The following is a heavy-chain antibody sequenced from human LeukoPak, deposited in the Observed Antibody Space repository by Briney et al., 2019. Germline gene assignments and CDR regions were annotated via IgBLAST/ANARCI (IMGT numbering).Heavy chain of an antibody. Sequence: GGSLRLSCAVSGFSFSYSWMSWVRQAPGKGLEWVSVIYSGGSTYYADSVKGRFTISRDNSKNTLYLQMNSLRAEDTAVYYCARVGYDILTGYPSDYWGQGTLVTVSS. D-gene: IGHD3-9*01. J-gene: IGHJ4*02. CDR1: GFSFSYSW. CDR2: IYSGGST. CDR3: ARVGYDILTGYPSDY. V-gene: IGHV3-66*01.